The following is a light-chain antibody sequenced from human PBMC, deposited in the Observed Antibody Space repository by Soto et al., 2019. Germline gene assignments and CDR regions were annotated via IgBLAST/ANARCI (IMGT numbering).Light chain of an antibody. J-gene: IGKJ5*01. V-gene: IGKV3-15*01. Sequence: EIVMTQSPATLSVSPGERATLSCRASQSVSSNLAWYQHKPGQAPRLLIFGASTRATGIPARFSGSGSGSEFTLTISGLQSEDFAVYYCQQYNDRPPITFGQGTRLEIK. CDR3: QQYNDRPPIT. CDR2: GAS. CDR1: QSVSSN.